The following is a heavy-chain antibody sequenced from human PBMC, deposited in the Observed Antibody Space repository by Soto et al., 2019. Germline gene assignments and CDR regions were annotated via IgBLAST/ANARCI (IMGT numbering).Heavy chain of an antibody. Sequence: GSLSLSCGASGFTFRSYEMAWVLHSPGKGLEWVSYIIDSGRTIKYADSVKGRFTISRDDAKNSLYLQMNSLRAEATAVYFCAGGIMYSGSYQDWGQGALVTVSS. CDR1: GFTFRSYE. CDR3: AGGIMYSGSYQD. J-gene: IGHJ4*02. V-gene: IGHV3-48*03. D-gene: IGHD1-26*01. CDR2: IIDSGRTI.